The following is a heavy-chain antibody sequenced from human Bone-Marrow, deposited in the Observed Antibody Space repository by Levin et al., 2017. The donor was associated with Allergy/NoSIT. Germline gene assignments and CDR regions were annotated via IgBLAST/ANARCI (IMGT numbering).Heavy chain of an antibody. CDR3: ARDRGTMVRGVHEYFQH. CDR1: GFTFSSYG. V-gene: IGHV3-33*01. CDR2: IWYDGSNK. J-gene: IGHJ1*01. D-gene: IGHD3-10*01. Sequence: LSLTCAASGFTFSSYGMHWVRQAPGKGLEWVAVIWYDGSNKYYADSVKGRFTISRDNSKNTLYLQMNSLRAEDTAVYYCARDRGTMVRGVHEYFQHWGQGTLVTVSS.